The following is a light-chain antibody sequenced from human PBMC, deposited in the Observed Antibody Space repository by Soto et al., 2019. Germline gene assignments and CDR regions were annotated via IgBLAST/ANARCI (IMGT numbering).Light chain of an antibody. CDR1: RGNVGGYNY. CDR3: CSYAGSYTFVL. Sequence: QSALTQPRSVSGSPGQSVTISCTGTRGNVGGYNYVSWYQLHPGKAPKLMIFDVDKRPTGVPDRFSGSKSGNTASLTISGLQAVDEAAYYCCSYAGSYTFVLFGGGTKLTVL. CDR2: DVD. J-gene: IGLJ3*02. V-gene: IGLV2-11*01.